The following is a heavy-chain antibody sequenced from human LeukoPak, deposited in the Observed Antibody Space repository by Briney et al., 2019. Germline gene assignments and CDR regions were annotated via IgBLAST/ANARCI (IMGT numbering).Heavy chain of an antibody. CDR3: ARDGGRTSSDAVEI. Sequence: SETLSLTCTVSGYSISSGYYWGWIRQPPGKGLEWIGSIYHSGNTYYSPSLKSRVAISVDTSKNQFSLKLSSVTAADTAVYYCARDGGRTSSDAVEIWGQGTMVIVSS. J-gene: IGHJ3*02. CDR2: IYHSGNT. CDR1: GYSISSGYY. V-gene: IGHV4-38-2*02. D-gene: IGHD2-2*01.